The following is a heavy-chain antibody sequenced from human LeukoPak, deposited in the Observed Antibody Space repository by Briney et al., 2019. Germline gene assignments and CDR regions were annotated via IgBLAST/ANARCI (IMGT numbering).Heavy chain of an antibody. D-gene: IGHD3-22*01. CDR3: ARAGDSSGYSLDY. J-gene: IGHJ4*02. Sequence: SETQSLTCTVSGGSISSGDYYWSWIRQPPGKGLEWIGYIYYSGSTYYNPSLKSRVTISVDTSKNQFSLKLSSVTAADTAVYYCARAGDSSGYSLDYWGQGTLVTVSS. CDR1: GGSISSGDYY. V-gene: IGHV4-30-4*01. CDR2: IYYSGST.